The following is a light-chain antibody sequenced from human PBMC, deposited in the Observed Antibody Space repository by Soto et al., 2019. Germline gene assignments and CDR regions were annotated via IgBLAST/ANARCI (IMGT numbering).Light chain of an antibody. CDR3: SSYTSSGSFL. J-gene: IGLJ2*01. V-gene: IGLV2-14*03. CDR1: SSDVGSYNY. Sequence: QSVLTQPASVSGSPGQSITVSCTGSSSDVGSYNYVSWYQQHPGKGPKLMIYDVTNRPSGVSDRFSGSKSGNTASLTISGPQAEDEADYYCSSYTSSGSFLFGGGTKVTVL. CDR2: DVT.